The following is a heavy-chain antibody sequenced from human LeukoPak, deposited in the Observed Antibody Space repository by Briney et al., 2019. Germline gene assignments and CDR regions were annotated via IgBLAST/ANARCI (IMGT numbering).Heavy chain of an antibody. V-gene: IGHV4-34*01. J-gene: IGHJ6*02. CDR1: GGSFSGYY. Sequence: SETLSLTCAVYGGSFSGYYWSWIRQPPGKGLEWIGEINHSGSTNYNPSLKSRVTISVDTSKDQFSLKLSSVTAADTAVYYCARVGGGGYCSSTSCYVNYYYGMDVWGQGTTVTVSS. D-gene: IGHD2-2*01. CDR2: INHSGST. CDR3: ARVGGGGYCSSTSCYVNYYYGMDV.